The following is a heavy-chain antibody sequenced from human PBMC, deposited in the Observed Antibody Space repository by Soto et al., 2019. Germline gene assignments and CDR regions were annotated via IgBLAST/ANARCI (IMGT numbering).Heavy chain of an antibody. CDR1: GGSIGSTDHY. CDR2: IYFAGST. J-gene: IGHJ6*02. D-gene: IGHD2-15*01. Sequence: SETLSLTCTVSGGSIGSTDHYWGWVRQPPGKGLEWLGSIYFAGSTFHNPALKSRATISVDTSRNQFSLRLTTVTASDTAVYYCARLVFHCLRGSCDDYSFYGLDVWGQGATVTVSS. CDR3: ARLVFHCLRGSCDDYSFYGLDV. V-gene: IGHV4-39*01.